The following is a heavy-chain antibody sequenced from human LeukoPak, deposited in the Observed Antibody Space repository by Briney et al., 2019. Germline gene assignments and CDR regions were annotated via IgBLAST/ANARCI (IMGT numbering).Heavy chain of an antibody. J-gene: IGHJ4*02. D-gene: IGHD3-10*01. V-gene: IGHV1-18*01. CDR3: ARDSVDGSGTYYNDSPDY. CDR1: GYTFRSYA. CDR2: ISAYNRNT. Sequence: ASVKVSCKASGYTFRSYAISWVRQAPGQGLEWMAWISAYNRNTDYAQNLRGRVTMTTDTYTSTAYMELRSLTSDDTAVYYCARDSVDGSGTYYNDSPDYWGQGTLVTVSS.